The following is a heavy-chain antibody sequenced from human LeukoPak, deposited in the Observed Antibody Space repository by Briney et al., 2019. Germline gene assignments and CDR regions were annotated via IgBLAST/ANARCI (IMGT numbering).Heavy chain of an antibody. CDR3: ARASRDSSGYEFDY. V-gene: IGHV1-8*03. CDR2: MNPNSGNT. Sequence: ASVKVSCKASGYTFTSYDINWVRQATGQGLEWMGWMNPNSGNTGYAQKFQGRVTITRNTSISTAYMELSSLRSDDTAVYYCARASRDSSGYEFDYWGQGTLVTVSS. CDR1: GYTFTSYD. J-gene: IGHJ4*02. D-gene: IGHD3-22*01.